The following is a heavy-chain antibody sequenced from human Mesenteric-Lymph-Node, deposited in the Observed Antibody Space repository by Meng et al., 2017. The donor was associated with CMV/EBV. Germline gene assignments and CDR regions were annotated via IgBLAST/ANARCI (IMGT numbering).Heavy chain of an antibody. J-gene: IGHJ4*02. CDR2: IYPGDSDT. CDR3: AVTTAISRVFDY. Sequence: CKGSGYSVTSYWIGWVRQMPGKGLEWMGIIYPGDSDTRYSPSFQGQVTISADKSISTAYLPWSSLKASDTAMYYCAVTTAISRVFDYWGQGTLVTVSS. D-gene: IGHD2-21*02. V-gene: IGHV5-51*01. CDR1: GYSVTSYW.